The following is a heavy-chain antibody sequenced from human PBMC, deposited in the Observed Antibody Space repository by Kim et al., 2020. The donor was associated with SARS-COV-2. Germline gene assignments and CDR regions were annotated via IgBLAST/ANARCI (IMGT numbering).Heavy chain of an antibody. CDR2: INHSGRT. CDR3: ARRSSNTSGSGIHYRDL. Sequence: SETLSLTCTVYGGSFSGYYWSWIRQPPGKGLEWIGEINHSGRTNYNPSLKSRVTISVDTSKNQFSLKLTSVTAADTAVYYCARRSSNTSGSGIHYRDLWG. V-gene: IGHV4-34*01. CDR1: GGSFSGYY. J-gene: IGHJ2*01. D-gene: IGHD3-10*01.